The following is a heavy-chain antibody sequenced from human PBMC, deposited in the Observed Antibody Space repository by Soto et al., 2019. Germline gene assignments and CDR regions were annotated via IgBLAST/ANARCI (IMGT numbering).Heavy chain of an antibody. CDR1: GLIFSSYA. CDR3: VRGAHYDISTGKGDYGPGMDG. V-gene: IGHV1-69*06. CDR2: IIPIFGTT. Sequence: QVQLVQSGAEVKKPGSSVKVSCKASGLIFSSYAISWVRQAPGQGLEWVGGIIPIFGTTNYAQRFKGRVTITADTSTTTAYLDRSSLRSEDTAGYCCVRGAHYDISTGKGDYGPGMDGWGQGTTVTVSS. D-gene: IGHD3-9*01. J-gene: IGHJ6*02.